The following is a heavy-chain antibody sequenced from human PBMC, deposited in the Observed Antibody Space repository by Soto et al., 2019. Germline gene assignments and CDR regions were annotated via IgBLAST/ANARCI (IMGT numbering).Heavy chain of an antibody. V-gene: IGHV3-23*01. J-gene: IGHJ4*02. CDR1: GFTFSSYA. CDR3: AKSLVIAVAGFDY. D-gene: IGHD6-19*01. Sequence: PGGSLRLSCAASGFTFSSYAMSWVRQAPGKGLEWVSAISGSGGSTYYADSVKGRFTISRDNSKNTLYLQMNSLRAEDTAVYYFAKSLVIAVAGFDYWGQGTLVTSPQ. CDR2: ISGSGGST.